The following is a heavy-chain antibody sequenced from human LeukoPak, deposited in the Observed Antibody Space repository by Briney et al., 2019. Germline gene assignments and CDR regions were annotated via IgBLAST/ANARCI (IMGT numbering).Heavy chain of an antibody. CDR1: GFRFSSYA. CDR2: ISGSGVST. Sequence: GGSLRLSCAASGFRFSSYAMSWVRQAPGKGLEWVSAISGSGVSTYYADSVKGRFTVSRDNSKNTLYLQMNSLRAEDTAVYYCAKGRAEDYYMDVWGKGTTVTVSS. V-gene: IGHV3-23*01. CDR3: AKGRAEDYYMDV. J-gene: IGHJ6*03.